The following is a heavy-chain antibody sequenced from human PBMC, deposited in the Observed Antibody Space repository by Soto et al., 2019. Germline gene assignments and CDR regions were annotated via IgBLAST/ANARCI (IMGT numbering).Heavy chain of an antibody. CDR1: GFTFDDYA. CDR3: AKAIKDIVVVPAAEH. CDR2: ISWNSGSI. D-gene: IGHD2-2*01. J-gene: IGHJ4*02. Sequence: EVQLVESGGGLVQPGRSLRLSCAASGFTFDDYAMHWVRQAPGKGLEWVSGISWNSGSIGHADSVKGRFTISRDNAKNSLYLQMNSLRAEDTALYYCAKAIKDIVVVPAAEHWGQGTLVTVSS. V-gene: IGHV3-9*01.